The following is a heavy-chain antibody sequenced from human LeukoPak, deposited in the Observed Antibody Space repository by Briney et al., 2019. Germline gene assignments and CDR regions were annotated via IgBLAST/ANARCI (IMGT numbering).Heavy chain of an antibody. J-gene: IGHJ3*02. CDR1: GFTFSSYG. CDR2: IWYDGSNK. D-gene: IGHD6-19*01. Sequence: GRSLRLSCAASGFTFSSYGMHWVRQAPGKGLEWVAVIWYDGSNKYYADSVKGRFTISRDNSKNTLYLQMNSLRAEDTAVYYCARDDPVGGWAFDIWGQGTRVTVSS. V-gene: IGHV3-33*01. CDR3: ARDDPVGGWAFDI.